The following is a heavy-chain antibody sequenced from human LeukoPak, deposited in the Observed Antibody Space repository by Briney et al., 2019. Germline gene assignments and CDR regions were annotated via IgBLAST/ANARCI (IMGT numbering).Heavy chain of an antibody. J-gene: IGHJ4*02. V-gene: IGHV3-23*01. CDR2: ISGSGGST. D-gene: IGHD3/OR15-3a*01. Sequence: GGSLRLSCAASGFTFSSYGMSWVRQAPGKGLEWVSAISGSGGSTYYEDSVKGRFTISRDNSKNTLYLQMNSLRAEDTAVYYCAKERSLGWSGYLDYWGQGTLVTVSS. CDR3: AKERSLGWSGYLDY. CDR1: GFTFSSYG.